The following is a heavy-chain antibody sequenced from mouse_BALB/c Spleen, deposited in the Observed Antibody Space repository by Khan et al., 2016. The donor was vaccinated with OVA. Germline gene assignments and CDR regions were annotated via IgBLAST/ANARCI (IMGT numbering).Heavy chain of an antibody. Sequence: EVELVESGGGLVKPGGSLKLSCAASGFTFSDYYMYWVRQTPEKRLEWVATISDGGSSTDYLDRVKGRFTISRDNAKNSLYLQMCILSSEGTAIYYCSGAGYGGFAYWYQVTLVTVSA. CDR2: ISDGGSST. CDR1: GFTFSDYY. D-gene: IGHD1-1*02. J-gene: IGHJ3*01. V-gene: IGHV5-4*02. CDR3: SGAGYGGFAY.